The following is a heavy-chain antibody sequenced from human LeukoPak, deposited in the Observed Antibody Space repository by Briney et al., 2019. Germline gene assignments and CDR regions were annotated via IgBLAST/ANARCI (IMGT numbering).Heavy chain of an antibody. CDR3: AREKYSSSSGYFDY. V-gene: IGHV3-23*01. J-gene: IGHJ4*02. Sequence: PGGSLRLSCAASGFTFSAFGMNWVRQAPGKGLEWVSTITKSGDSTYYVDSVKGRFTISRDNSKNTLYLQMNSLRAEDTAVYYCAREKYSSSSGYFDYWGQGTLVTVSS. CDR1: GFTFSAFG. CDR2: ITKSGDST. D-gene: IGHD6-6*01.